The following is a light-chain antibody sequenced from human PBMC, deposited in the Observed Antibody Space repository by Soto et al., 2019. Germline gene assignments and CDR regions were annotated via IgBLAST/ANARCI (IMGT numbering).Light chain of an antibody. J-gene: IGKJ2*02. Sequence: DIVMTQSPLSLPVTPGEPASISCRSSQSLLHSNGYNYLDWYLQKPGQSPQLLIYLGSNRASGVPDRFSGSGSVTDFTLKISRVEAEDVGVYYCMQALQTPRTFGQGTKLESK. CDR1: QSLLHSNGYNY. CDR3: MQALQTPRT. CDR2: LGS. V-gene: IGKV2-28*01.